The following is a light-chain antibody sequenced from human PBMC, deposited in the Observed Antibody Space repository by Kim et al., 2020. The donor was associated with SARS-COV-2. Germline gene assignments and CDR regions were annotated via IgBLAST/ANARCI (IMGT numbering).Light chain of an antibody. V-gene: IGLV3-1*01. CDR1: DLGRKS. Sequence: SYELTQPPSVSVSPGQTATIACFGDDLGRKSASWYQQKAGQSPVLVIYEDSKLPSGIPDRFSGSNFGNTATLTISGTQTVDEGDYYCQVWDSASYVFGTG. CDR3: QVWDSASYV. J-gene: IGLJ1*01. CDR2: EDS.